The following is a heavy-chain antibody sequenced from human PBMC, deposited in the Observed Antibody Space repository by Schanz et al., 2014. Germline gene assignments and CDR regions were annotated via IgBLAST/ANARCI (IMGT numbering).Heavy chain of an antibody. Sequence: QVQLVQSGAEVKNPGASVKVSCKASGYTFINSDINWVRQAAGQGLEWMGWMNPKSGNTGYAQKFQGRVTMSRTTSIRTAYMELRRLRPDETAIDYGVRAVGPAALHGYWFDPWGQGTLVTVAS. CDR2: MNPKSGNT. V-gene: IGHV1-8*02. CDR1: GYTFINSD. D-gene: IGHD2-2*01. J-gene: IGHJ5*02. CDR3: VRAVGPAALHGYWFDP.